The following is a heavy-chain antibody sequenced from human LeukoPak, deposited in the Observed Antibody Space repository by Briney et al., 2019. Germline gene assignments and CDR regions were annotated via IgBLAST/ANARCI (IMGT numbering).Heavy chain of an antibody. CDR2: IYTSGST. V-gene: IGHV4-61*02. Sequence: PSQTLSLTCTVSGVSISSGSYYWSWIRQPAGKGLEWIGRIYTSGSTNYNPSLKSRVTISVDTSKNQFSLKLSSVTAADTAVYYCARSIAAANRDYWGQGTLVTVSS. D-gene: IGHD6-13*01. J-gene: IGHJ4*02. CDR3: ARSIAAANRDY. CDR1: GVSISSGSYY.